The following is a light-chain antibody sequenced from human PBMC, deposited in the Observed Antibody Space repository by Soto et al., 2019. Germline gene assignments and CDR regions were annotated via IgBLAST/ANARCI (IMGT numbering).Light chain of an antibody. Sequence: EIVLTQSPGTLSLSPGERATLSCRASQSVSSSYLAWYQQKPGQPPRLLIYGASSRATGIPDRFSGSGSGTGFTLTISSLEPEDFAVYFCHQRNKFGQGTRLEI. CDR2: GAS. CDR1: QSVSSSY. CDR3: HQRNK. J-gene: IGKJ5*01. V-gene: IGKV3D-20*02.